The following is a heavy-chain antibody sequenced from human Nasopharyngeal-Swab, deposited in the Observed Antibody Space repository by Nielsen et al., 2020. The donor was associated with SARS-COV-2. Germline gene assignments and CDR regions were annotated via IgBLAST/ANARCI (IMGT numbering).Heavy chain of an antibody. Sequence: SVKVSCKASGYTFTSYDINWVRQATGQGLEWMGWMNPNSGNTGYAQKFQGRVTMTRNTSISTAYMELSSLRSEDTAVYYCARGRIKRELWFGELLSYYCYGMDVWGQGTTVTVSS. CDR1: GYTFTSYD. CDR2: MNPNSGNT. D-gene: IGHD3-10*01. J-gene: IGHJ6*02. V-gene: IGHV1-8*01. CDR3: ARGRIKRELWFGELLSYYCYGMDV.